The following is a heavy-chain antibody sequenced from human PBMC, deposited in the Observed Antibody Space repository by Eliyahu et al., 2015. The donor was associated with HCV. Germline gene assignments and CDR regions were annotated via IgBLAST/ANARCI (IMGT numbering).Heavy chain of an antibody. CDR2: IYPDDSDT. J-gene: IGHJ1*01. Sequence: EVRLVQSGAEVTKPGESLKISCKASGYSFKSYWIGWVRQMPGKGLEWMGVIYPDDSDTRYRPSFQGQVTISADKSISTAYLQWSSLKTSDTAVYYCGRLQEAGPYYFQNWGQGTLVTVSS. CDR3: GRLQEAGPYYFQN. CDR1: GYSFKSYW. V-gene: IGHV5-51*03. D-gene: IGHD5-24*01.